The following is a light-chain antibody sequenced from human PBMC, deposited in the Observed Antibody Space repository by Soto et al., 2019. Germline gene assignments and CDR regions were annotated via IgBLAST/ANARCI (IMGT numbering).Light chain of an antibody. V-gene: IGLV2-14*03. J-gene: IGLJ2*01. CDR2: DVT. CDR3: SSFTSSSALDVV. Sequence: QSALTQPASVSGSPGQSITISCTGTSRDIGGYNFVSWYQQHPGKAPKLIIYDVTNRPSGVSNRFSGSKSGNTASLTISGLQPEDEADYSCSSFTSSSALDVVFGGGTTLTVL. CDR1: SRDIGGYNF.